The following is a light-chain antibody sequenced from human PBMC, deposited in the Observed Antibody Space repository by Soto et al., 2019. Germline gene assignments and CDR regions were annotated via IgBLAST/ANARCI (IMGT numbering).Light chain of an antibody. Sequence: ETVMTQSPATLSVSPGERPTLSCRASQSVGSNLAWYQQKPGQAPRLLIYDASTRATGIPARFSGSGSGTEFTLTISSLQSEDFAVYYCQQYNTWPLTFGPGTKVDIK. CDR1: QSVGSN. J-gene: IGKJ3*01. CDR3: QQYNTWPLT. CDR2: DAS. V-gene: IGKV3-15*01.